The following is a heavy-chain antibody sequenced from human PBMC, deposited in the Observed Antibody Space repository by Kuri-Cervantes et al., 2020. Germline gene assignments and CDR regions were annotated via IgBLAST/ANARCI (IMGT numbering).Heavy chain of an antibody. Sequence: ASVKVSCKASGYTFTSYDINWVRQATGQGLEWMGWMNPNSGNTGYAQKFQGRVTMTRNTSISTAYMELSSLRSEDTAVYYCARVRYGDYFEYYYYGMDVWGQGTTVTVSS. V-gene: IGHV1-8*01. J-gene: IGHJ6*02. CDR1: GYTFTSYD. CDR2: MNPNSGNT. D-gene: IGHD4-17*01. CDR3: ARVRYGDYFEYYYYGMDV.